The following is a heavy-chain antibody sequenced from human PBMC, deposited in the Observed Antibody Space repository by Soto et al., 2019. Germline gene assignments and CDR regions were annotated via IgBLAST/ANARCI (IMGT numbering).Heavy chain of an antibody. CDR1: NVSISSCY. D-gene: IGHD6-19*01. Sequence: PSCSVCSTGTVSNVSISSCYWIWIRQPPGKGLEWIGYIYYSGSTNNNPSLKSRVTISVDTSKNQFSLKLNSVTAADTAVYYCARVHGSGWFMGYYFDYWGQGTLVTVSS. CDR3: ARVHGSGWFMGYYFDY. J-gene: IGHJ4*02. V-gene: IGHV4-59*07. CDR2: IYYSGST.